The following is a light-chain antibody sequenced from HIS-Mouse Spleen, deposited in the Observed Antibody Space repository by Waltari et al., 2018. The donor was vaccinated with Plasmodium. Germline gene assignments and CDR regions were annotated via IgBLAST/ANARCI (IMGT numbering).Light chain of an antibody. Sequence: EIVMTQSPATLSVSSGERATLSCRASQSVSSNLAWYQQKPGQGPRLLVYGASTRATGMPARFSGSGSGTEFTLTISSLQSEDFAVYYCQQYNNWSFTVGPGTKVDIK. CDR3: QQYNNWSFT. V-gene: IGKV3-15*01. CDR2: GAS. J-gene: IGKJ3*01. CDR1: QSVSSN.